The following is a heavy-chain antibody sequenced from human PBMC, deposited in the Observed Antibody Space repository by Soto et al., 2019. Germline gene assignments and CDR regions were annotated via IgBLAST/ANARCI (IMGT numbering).Heavy chain of an antibody. J-gene: IGHJ4*02. D-gene: IGHD3-16*01. CDR2: ISGSGGST. Sequence: GGSLRLSCSASGFTFSSYAMSWVRQAPGKGLEWVSAISGSGGSTYYADSVKGRFTISRDNSKNTLYLQMNSLRAEDTAVYYCAKEGMDHDYIWGSYPRLYFAYWGQGTLVTVSS. V-gene: IGHV3-23*01. CDR1: GFTFSSYA. CDR3: AKEGMDHDYIWGSYPRLYFAY.